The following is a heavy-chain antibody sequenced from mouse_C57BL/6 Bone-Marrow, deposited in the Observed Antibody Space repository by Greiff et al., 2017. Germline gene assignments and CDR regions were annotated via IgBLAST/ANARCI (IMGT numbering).Heavy chain of an antibody. CDR3: AREGLRVAMDD. Sequence: QVQLQQPGAELVKPGASVKLSCKASGYTFTSYWMHWVKQRPGQGLEWIGMIHPNSGSTNYNEKFKSKATLTVDKSSSTAYMQLSSLTSEDSAVYYCAREGLRVAMDDWGQGTSVTVSS. CDR1: GYTFTSYW. D-gene: IGHD1-1*01. J-gene: IGHJ4*01. V-gene: IGHV1-64*01. CDR2: IHPNSGST.